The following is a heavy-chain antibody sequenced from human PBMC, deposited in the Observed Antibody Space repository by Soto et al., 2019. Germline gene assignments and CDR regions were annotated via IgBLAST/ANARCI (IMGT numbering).Heavy chain of an antibody. Sequence: LSLTCGVSGGSLSSNDWWSWVRQPPGKGLEWIGEIYETGTTNYSPSLKSRVTISVDKSNNQVSLRLSSVTAADTAVYFCARGNDNYDFWCGWSLAPWGQGTLVTVSS. CDR1: GGSLSSNDW. CDR2: IYETGTT. D-gene: IGHD3-3*01. CDR3: ARGNDNYDFWCGWSLAP. V-gene: IGHV4-4*01. J-gene: IGHJ5*02.